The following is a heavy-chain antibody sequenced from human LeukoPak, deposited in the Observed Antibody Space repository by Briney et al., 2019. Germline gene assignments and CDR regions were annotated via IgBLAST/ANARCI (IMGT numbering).Heavy chain of an antibody. CDR2: INHSGST. CDR3: ARGPAYYDSSGTYLGRYFDY. Sequence: SETLSLTCTVSGGSISSSSYYWGWIRQPPGKGLEWIGEINHSGSTNYNPSLKSRVAISVDTSKNQFSLKLSSVTAAYTAVYYCARGPAYYDSSGTYLGRYFDYWGQGTLVTVSS. CDR1: GGSISSSSYY. D-gene: IGHD3-22*01. J-gene: IGHJ4*02. V-gene: IGHV4-39*07.